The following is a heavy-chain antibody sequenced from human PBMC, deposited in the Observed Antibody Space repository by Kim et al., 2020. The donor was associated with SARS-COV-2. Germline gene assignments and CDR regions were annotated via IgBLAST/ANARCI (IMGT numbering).Heavy chain of an antibody. CDR3: ARGGLYSGYDSYYYYYYGMDV. Sequence: GESLKISCKGSGYSFTSYWIGWVRQMPGKGLEWMGIIYPGDSDTRYSPSFQGQVTISADKSISTAYLQWSSLKASDTAMYYCARGGLYSGYDSYYYYYYGMDVWGQGTTVTVSS. CDR1: GYSFTSYW. CDR2: IYPGDSDT. V-gene: IGHV5-51*01. D-gene: IGHD5-12*01. J-gene: IGHJ6*02.